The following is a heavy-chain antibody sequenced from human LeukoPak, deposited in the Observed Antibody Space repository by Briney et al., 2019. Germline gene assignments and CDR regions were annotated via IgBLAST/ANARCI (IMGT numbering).Heavy chain of an antibody. D-gene: IGHD2-8*01. CDR3: ARGPIVLMVYARGYYFDY. V-gene: IGHV4-34*01. J-gene: IGHJ4*02. Sequence: PGGSLRLSCAASGFTFSSYAMSWVRQPPGKGLEWIGEINHSGSTNYNPSLKSRVTISVDTSKNQFSLKLSSVTAADTAVYYCARGPIVLMVYARGYYFDYWGQGTLVTVSS. CDR2: INHSGST. CDR1: GFTFSSYA.